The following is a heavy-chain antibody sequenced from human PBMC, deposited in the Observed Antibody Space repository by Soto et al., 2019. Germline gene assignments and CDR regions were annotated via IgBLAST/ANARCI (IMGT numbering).Heavy chain of an antibody. D-gene: IGHD3-3*01. CDR3: AKPSGYYDRNDY. V-gene: IGHV1-24*01. CDR1: GYTLTELS. Sequence: SVKVSCKVSGYTLTELSMHWVRQAPGKGLEWMGGFDPEDGETIYAQKFQGRVTMTEDTSTDTAYMELSSLRSEDTAVYYCAKPSGYYDRNDYWGQGTLVTVSS. J-gene: IGHJ4*02. CDR2: FDPEDGET.